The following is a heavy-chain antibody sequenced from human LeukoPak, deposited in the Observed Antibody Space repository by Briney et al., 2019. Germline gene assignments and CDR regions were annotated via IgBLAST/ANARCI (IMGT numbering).Heavy chain of an antibody. J-gene: IGHJ6*02. CDR3: ARGDESLVYGMDV. CDR1: GTSITRDY. Sequence: PSETLSLTCTVSGTSITRDYWTWIRQPPGKGLEWVGYISYSGSTHYSPSLSSRVSISLDTSKNQFSLRLKSVTAADTAVCYCARGDESLVYGMDVWGQGTTVTVSS. CDR2: ISYSGST. V-gene: IGHV4-59*08.